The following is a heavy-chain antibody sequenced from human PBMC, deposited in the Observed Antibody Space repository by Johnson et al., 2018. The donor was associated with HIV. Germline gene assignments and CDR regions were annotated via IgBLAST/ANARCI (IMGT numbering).Heavy chain of an antibody. D-gene: IGHD6-19*01. Sequence: VQLVESGGGVVQPGGSLRLSCAASGFTFDDYGMSWVRQAPGKGLEWVSGINWNGGSTGYADSVKGRFTISRDNSKNTLYLQMNSLRAEDTAVYYCAKGGSAVAVAFDIWGQGTMVTVSS. V-gene: IGHV3-20*04. CDR2: INWNGGST. J-gene: IGHJ3*02. CDR1: GFTFDDYG. CDR3: AKGGSAVAVAFDI.